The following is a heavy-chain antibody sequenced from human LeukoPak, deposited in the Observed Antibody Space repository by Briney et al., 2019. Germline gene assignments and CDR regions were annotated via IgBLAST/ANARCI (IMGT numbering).Heavy chain of an antibody. CDR1: GYTFTSYA. Sequence: GASVKVSCKASGYTFTSYAMHWVRQAPGQRLEWMGWINAGNGNTKYSQEFQGRVTITRDTSASTAYMELSSLRSEDMAVYYCASAAVAGREWNYFDYWGQGTLVTVSS. CDR3: ASAAVAGREWNYFDY. D-gene: IGHD6-19*01. V-gene: IGHV1-3*03. J-gene: IGHJ4*02. CDR2: INAGNGNT.